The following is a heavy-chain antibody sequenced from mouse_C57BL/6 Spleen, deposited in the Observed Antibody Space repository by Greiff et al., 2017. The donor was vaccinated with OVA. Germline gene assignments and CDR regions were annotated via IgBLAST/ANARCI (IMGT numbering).Heavy chain of an antibody. CDR2: LYPRSGNT. CDR1: GYTFQSYA. D-gene: IGHD1-1*01. V-gene: IGHV1-81*01. J-gene: IGHJ3*01. CDR3: ASSADYYGSSYPGAY. Sequence: QVQLQQSGAELARPGASVKLSCKASGYTFQSYAISWVKQRTGQGLEWIGELYPRSGNTYYNEKFKGKATLTTDKYSSTAYMELRSLTSEDSAVYVCASSADYYGSSYPGAYWGKGTLVTVSA.